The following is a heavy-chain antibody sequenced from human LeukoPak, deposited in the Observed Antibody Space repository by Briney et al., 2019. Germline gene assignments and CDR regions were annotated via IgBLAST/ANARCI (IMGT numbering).Heavy chain of an antibody. V-gene: IGHV4-39*07. CDR3: ARVDYYDSSGYYYGVLYYFDY. CDR1: GGSISSSSYY. J-gene: IGHJ4*02. CDR2: IYHSGST. D-gene: IGHD3-22*01. Sequence: PSETLSLTCTVSGGSISSSSYYWGWIRQPPGKGLEWIGSIYHSGSTYYNPSLKSRVTISVDTSKNQFSLKLSSVTAADTAVYYCARVDYYDSSGYYYGVLYYFDYWGQGTLVTVSS.